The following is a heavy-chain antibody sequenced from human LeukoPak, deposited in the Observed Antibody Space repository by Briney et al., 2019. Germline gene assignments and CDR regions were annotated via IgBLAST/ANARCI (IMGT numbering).Heavy chain of an antibody. D-gene: IGHD4-11*01. V-gene: IGHV3-30*18. CDR3: AKDHLDSNYDY. CDR1: GFNFNTFG. Sequence: GGSLRLSCAASGFNFNTFGMHWVRQAPGKGLEWVGVISNDGRNHYYGDSVRGRFTISRDNSKNTLYLQMNSLRAEDTAVYYCAKDHLDSNYDYWGQGTLVTVSS. CDR2: ISNDGRNH. J-gene: IGHJ4*02.